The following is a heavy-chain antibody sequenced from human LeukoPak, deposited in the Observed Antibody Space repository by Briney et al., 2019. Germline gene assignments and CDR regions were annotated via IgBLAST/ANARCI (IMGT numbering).Heavy chain of an antibody. CDR3: ARGYYGSGSHCCHMDV. CDR1: VGSFSGYY. D-gene: IGHD3-10*01. Sequence: SETLSLTCAVYVGSFSGYYWSWIRQPPGKGLEWIGEINHSGSTNYNSSLKSRVTISVDTSKNQFSLKLSSVTAADTAVYYRARGYYGSGSHCCHMDVWGKGTMITVS. CDR2: INHSGST. V-gene: IGHV4-34*01. J-gene: IGHJ6*03.